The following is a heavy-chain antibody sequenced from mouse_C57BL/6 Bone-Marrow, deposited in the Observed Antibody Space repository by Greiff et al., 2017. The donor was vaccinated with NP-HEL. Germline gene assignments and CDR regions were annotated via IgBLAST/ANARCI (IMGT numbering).Heavy chain of an antibody. Sequence: EVKLVESGGDSVKPGGSLKLSCAASGFTFSSYGMSWVRQTPDKRLEWVATISSGGSYTYYPDSVKGRFNISRDNAKNTLYLQMSSLKSEDTAMYYCASPYDYDVAWFAYWGQGTLVTVSA. CDR2: ISSGGSYT. V-gene: IGHV5-6*01. D-gene: IGHD2-4*01. J-gene: IGHJ3*01. CDR3: ASPYDYDVAWFAY. CDR1: GFTFSSYG.